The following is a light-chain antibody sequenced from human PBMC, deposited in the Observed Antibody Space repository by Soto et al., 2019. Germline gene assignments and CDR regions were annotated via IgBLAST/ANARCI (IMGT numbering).Light chain of an antibody. CDR3: AAWHDSLNGYV. J-gene: IGLJ1*01. V-gene: IGLV1-44*01. CDR2: SNN. Sequence: QSVLTQPPSASGTPGQRVTISCSGSSSNIGSNTVNWYQQFPGTAPKLLIYSNNQRPSGVPDRFSASKSGTSASLAISGLQSEDEADYYCAAWHDSLNGYVFGTGTKVTVL. CDR1: SSNIGSNT.